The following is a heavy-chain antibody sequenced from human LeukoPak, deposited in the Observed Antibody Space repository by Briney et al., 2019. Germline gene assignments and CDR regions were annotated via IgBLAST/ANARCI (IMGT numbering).Heavy chain of an antibody. CDR3: ARGGDGYNTIGY. D-gene: IGHD5-24*01. Sequence: ASVKVSCKASEYTFTTYYIHWVRQAPGQGLEWMGIINPSGGSTSYAQKFQGRVTMTRDTSTSTAYMELSSLRSEDTAVYYCARGGDGYNTIGYWGQGTLVTVSS. CDR2: INPSGGST. V-gene: IGHV1-46*01. CDR1: EYTFTTYY. J-gene: IGHJ4*02.